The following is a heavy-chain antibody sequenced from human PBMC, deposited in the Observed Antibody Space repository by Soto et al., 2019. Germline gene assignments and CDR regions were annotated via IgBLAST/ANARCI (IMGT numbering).Heavy chain of an antibody. J-gene: IGHJ6*02. Sequence: GGSLRLSCAASGFTFSSYWMSWVRQAPGKGLEWVANIKQDGSEKYYVDSVKGRFTISRDNAKNSLYLQMNSLRAEDTAVYYCARDVYDFWSGTQYGMDVWGQGTTVIVSS. CDR1: GFTFSSYW. V-gene: IGHV3-7*05. D-gene: IGHD3-3*01. CDR2: IKQDGSEK. CDR3: ARDVYDFWSGTQYGMDV.